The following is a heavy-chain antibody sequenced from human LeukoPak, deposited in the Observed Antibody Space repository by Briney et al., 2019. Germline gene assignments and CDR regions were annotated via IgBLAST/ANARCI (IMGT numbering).Heavy chain of an antibody. D-gene: IGHD3-10*01. Sequence: SETLSLTCTVSGGSISSYYWSWIRQPPGKGLEWIGYIYYSGSTNYNPSLKSRVTISVDTSKNQFSLKLSSVTAADTAVYYCATTRRITMIGGAFDIWGQGTMVTVSS. CDR3: ATTRRITMIGGAFDI. V-gene: IGHV4-59*08. CDR1: GGSISSYY. CDR2: IYYSGST. J-gene: IGHJ3*02.